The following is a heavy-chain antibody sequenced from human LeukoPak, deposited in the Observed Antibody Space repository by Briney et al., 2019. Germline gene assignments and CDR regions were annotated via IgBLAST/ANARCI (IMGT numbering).Heavy chain of an antibody. Sequence: PGGSLRLSCAASGFTLSRYGMDWVRQAPGKGLVWVSRINSDGRRSYYADSVKGRFTISRDNAKNTLYLQMNSLRGEDTAVYYCARVGYYYGDDYWGQGTLVTVSS. V-gene: IGHV3-74*01. D-gene: IGHD5-18*01. J-gene: IGHJ4*02. CDR3: ARVGYYYGDDY. CDR2: INSDGRRS. CDR1: GFTLSRYG.